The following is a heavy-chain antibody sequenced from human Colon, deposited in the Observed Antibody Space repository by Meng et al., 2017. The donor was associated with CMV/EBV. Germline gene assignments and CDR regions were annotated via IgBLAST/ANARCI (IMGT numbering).Heavy chain of an antibody. Sequence: VELVQFGAEVKQAGASVTVSCKTSGYTFPNFGISWARQAPGQGLEWMAYISPYKGDTNYAQRFQGRVALTTDTSTSTVYMELGSLTSDDTAMYYCARELARGGYWGQGTLVTVSS. V-gene: IGHV1-18*01. CDR2: ISPYKGDT. J-gene: IGHJ4*02. CDR3: ARELARGGY. CDR1: GYTFPNFG.